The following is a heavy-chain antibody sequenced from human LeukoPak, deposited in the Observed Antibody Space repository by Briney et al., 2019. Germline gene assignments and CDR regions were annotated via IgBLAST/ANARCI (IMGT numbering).Heavy chain of an antibody. CDR2: IYYSGST. CDR3: ARSDYYGSGSYHRRYYFDY. Sequence: PSETLSLTCTVSGGSLSSYYWSWLRQPPGKGLEWIGYIYYSGSTNYNPSPKSRVTISVDTSKNQFSLKLSSVTAADTAVYYCARSDYYGSGSYHRRYYFDYWGQGTLVTVSS. D-gene: IGHD3-10*01. J-gene: IGHJ4*02. CDR1: GGSLSSYY. V-gene: IGHV4-59*12.